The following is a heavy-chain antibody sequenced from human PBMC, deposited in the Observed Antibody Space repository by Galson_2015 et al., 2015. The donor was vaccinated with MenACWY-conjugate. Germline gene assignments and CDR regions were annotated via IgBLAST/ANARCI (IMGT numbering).Heavy chain of an antibody. CDR3: SRGYDWCSYFRA. Sequence: SLRLSCAVSGFSVTDNCLGWVRQAPGKGPEWIAMVDRVGATIYADSVRGRFTVSRDNFKNTVILQMNSLRAEDTAVYRCSRGYDWCSYFRAWGQGAQVTVSS. D-gene: IGHD2-8*01. J-gene: IGHJ5*02. V-gene: IGHV3-53*01. CDR2: VDRVGAT. CDR1: GFSVTDNC.